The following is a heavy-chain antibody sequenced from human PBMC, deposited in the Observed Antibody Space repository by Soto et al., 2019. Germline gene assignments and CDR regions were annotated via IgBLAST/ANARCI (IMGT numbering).Heavy chain of an antibody. CDR2: VYHSGKT. CDR1: GDYISSHY. J-gene: IGHJ2*01. Sequence: QVQLQESGPGLVKPSETLSLTCTVSGDYISSHYWSWIRQPPGKGLEWIGYVYHSGKTDSNPSLKRRVTTSMDTSKNQIALRLTSVTPSDTAVYYCARPKGTTPAVWYFDLWGRGTLVTVSS. V-gene: IGHV4-59*08. D-gene: IGHD2-2*01. CDR3: ARPKGTTPAVWYFDL.